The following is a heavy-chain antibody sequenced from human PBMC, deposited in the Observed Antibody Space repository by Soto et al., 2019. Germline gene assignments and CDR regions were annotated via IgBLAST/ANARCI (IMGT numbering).Heavy chain of an antibody. Sequence: QVQLQESGPGLVKPSQTLSLTCTVSGDSISSNNNYWSWIRQPPGEGLEWIGFISYSGTTSYSPSRKRRVAISLDTSKNQFSLSLSSVTAADTAVYYCARGRGYSYGLDPWGQGTLVTVSS. CDR3: ARGRGYSYGLDP. CDR2: ISYSGTT. J-gene: IGHJ5*02. D-gene: IGHD5-18*01. V-gene: IGHV4-30-4*01. CDR1: GDSISSNNNY.